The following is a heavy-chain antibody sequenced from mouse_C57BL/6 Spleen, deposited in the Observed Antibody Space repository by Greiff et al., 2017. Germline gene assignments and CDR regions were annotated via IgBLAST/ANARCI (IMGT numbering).Heavy chain of an antibody. J-gene: IGHJ3*01. Sequence: VQLQQPGDELVKPGASVKLSCKASGYTFTSYWMHWVKQRPGQGLEWIGMILPNSGSTNYNEMFTSKATLTVDKSSSTAYMQLSSLTSEDAAVYYCARGGEQLRLREFAYWGQGTLVTVSA. V-gene: IGHV1-64*01. CDR2: ILPNSGST. CDR1: GYTFTSYW. CDR3: ARGGEQLRLREFAY. D-gene: IGHD3-2*02.